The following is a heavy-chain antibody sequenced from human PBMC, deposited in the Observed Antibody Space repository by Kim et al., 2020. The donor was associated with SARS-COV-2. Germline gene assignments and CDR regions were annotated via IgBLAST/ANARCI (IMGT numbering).Heavy chain of an antibody. J-gene: IGHJ4*02. V-gene: IGHV3-30*02. D-gene: IGHD3-3*01. CDR3: AKEIGSGLPLED. Sequence: FYADYAKSRFTISRDNSRNTLYLHMSSLRVDDPAVYYCAKEIGSGLPLEDWGPGTLVTISS.